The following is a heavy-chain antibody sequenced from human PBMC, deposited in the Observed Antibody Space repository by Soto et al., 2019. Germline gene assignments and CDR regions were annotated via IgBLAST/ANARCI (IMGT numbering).Heavy chain of an antibody. Sequence: GGSLRLSCAASGFTFSSYEMNWVRQAPGKGLEWVSYISSSGSTIYYADSVKGRFTISRDNAKNSLYLQMNSLRAEDTAVYYCASGGNSLRLFDYWGQGTLVTVSS. CDR3: ASGGNSLRLFDY. V-gene: IGHV3-48*03. J-gene: IGHJ4*02. CDR2: ISSSGSTI. D-gene: IGHD2-21*02. CDR1: GFTFSSYE.